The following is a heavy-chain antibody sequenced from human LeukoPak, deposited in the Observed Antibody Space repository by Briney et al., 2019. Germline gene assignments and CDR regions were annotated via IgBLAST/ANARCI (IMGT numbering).Heavy chain of an antibody. CDR3: ARSSIQVVITTAFFDY. CDR2: INHSGST. CDR1: GGSFSGYY. J-gene: IGHJ4*02. V-gene: IGHV4-34*01. D-gene: IGHD3-22*01. Sequence: SETLSLTCAVYGGSFSGYYWSWLRQPPGKGLEWIGEINHSGSTNYNPSLKSRVTISVDTSENQFSLKLSSVTAADTAVYYCARSSIQVVITTAFFDYWGQGTLVTVSS.